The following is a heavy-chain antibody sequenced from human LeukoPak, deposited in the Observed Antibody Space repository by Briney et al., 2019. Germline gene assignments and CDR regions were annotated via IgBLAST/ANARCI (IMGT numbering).Heavy chain of an antibody. V-gene: IGHV4-30-2*01. CDR3: AKGGDYGDLYWYFDL. D-gene: IGHD4-17*01. CDR2: IYHSGST. J-gene: IGHJ2*01. Sequence: SQTLSLTCTVSGGSISSGGYYWSWIRQPPGKGLEWIGYIYHSGSTYYNPSLKSRVTISVDRSKNQFSLKLSSVTAADTAVYYCAKGGDYGDLYWYFDLWGRGTLVTVSS. CDR1: GGSISSGGYY.